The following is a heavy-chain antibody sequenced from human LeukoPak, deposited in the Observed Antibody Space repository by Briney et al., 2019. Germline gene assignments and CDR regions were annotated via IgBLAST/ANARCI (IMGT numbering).Heavy chain of an antibody. V-gene: IGHV1-8*03. CDR1: GYTFTSYD. J-gene: IGHJ6*03. CDR2: MNPNSGNT. CDR3: ARDPSPHYYGSGSYYNTHYYYYYMDV. Sequence: ASVKVSCKASGYTFTSYDINWVRQATGQGLEWMGWMNPNSGNTGYAQKFQGRVTITRNTSISTAYMELSRLRSDDTAVYYCARDPSPHYYGSGSYYNTHYYYYYMDVWGKGTTVTISS. D-gene: IGHD3-10*01.